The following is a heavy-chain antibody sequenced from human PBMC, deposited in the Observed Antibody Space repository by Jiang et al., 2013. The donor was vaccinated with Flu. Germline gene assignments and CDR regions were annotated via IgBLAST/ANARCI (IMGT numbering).Heavy chain of an antibody. CDR3: AXVEMAPIYYFDY. V-gene: IGHV1-46*01. CDR2: INPSGGST. Sequence: SGAEVKKPGASVKVSCKASGYTFTSYYMHWVRQAPGQGLEWMGIINPSGGSTSYAQKFQGRVTMTRDTSTSTVYMELSSLRSEDTAVYYCAXVEMAPIYYFDYVGQGPWSTVS. CDR1: GYTFTSYY. D-gene: IGHD5-24*01. J-gene: IGHJ4*02.